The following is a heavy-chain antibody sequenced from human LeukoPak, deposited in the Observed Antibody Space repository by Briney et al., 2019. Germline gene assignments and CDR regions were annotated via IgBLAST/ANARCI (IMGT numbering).Heavy chain of an antibody. CDR3: ARGQKYRNGYTVTELGSGYFDY. V-gene: IGHV4-59*01. D-gene: IGHD5-18*01. CDR1: GGSISSYY. CDR2: IYYSGST. Sequence: SETLSLTCTVSGGSISSYYWSWIRQPPGKGLEWIGYIYYSGSTNYNPSLKSRVTISVDTSKNQFSLKLSSVTAADAAVYYCARGQKYRNGYTVTELGSGYFDYWGQGTLVTVSS. J-gene: IGHJ4*02.